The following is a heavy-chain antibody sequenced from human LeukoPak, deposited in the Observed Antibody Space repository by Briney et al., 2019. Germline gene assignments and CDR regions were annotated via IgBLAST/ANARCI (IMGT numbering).Heavy chain of an antibody. V-gene: IGHV4-59*08. Sequence: PSETLSLTCTVSGDSLSSHYWRWIRQPPGKGLQWIGYIYGSGSTHYDPSLRSRVTISEDTSKNQFSLKLTSVTAADTAVYYCARNVGWYSHDSWGQGTLVTVSS. CDR3: ARNVGWYSHDS. D-gene: IGHD6-19*01. CDR1: GDSLSSHY. J-gene: IGHJ4*02. CDR2: IYGSGST.